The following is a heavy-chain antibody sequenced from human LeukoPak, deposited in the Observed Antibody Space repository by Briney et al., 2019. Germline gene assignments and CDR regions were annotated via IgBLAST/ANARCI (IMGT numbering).Heavy chain of an antibody. CDR2: ISHSGST. CDR1: GGSFSGYY. V-gene: IGHV4-34*01. D-gene: IGHD2-2*02. Sequence: SETLSLTCAVYGGSFSGYYWSCIRQPPGKGLEWIGEISHSGSTNYNPSLKSRVTISVDTSKNQFSLKLSSVTAADTAVYYCAGLVPYCSSTSCYNHYFDYWGQGTLVTVSS. J-gene: IGHJ4*02. CDR3: AGLVPYCSSTSCYNHYFDY.